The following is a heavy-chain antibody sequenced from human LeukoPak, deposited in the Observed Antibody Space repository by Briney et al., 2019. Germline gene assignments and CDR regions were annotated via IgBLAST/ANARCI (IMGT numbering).Heavy chain of an antibody. CDR1: GFTFSSYG. Sequence: GTSLRLSCAASGFTFSSYGMHWVRQAPGKGLEWVTLIWYDGSNKYYAESVKGRFTISRDNSENTLYLQMNSLRAEDTAVYYCARDKGYSYGHAFDYWGQGTLVTVSP. D-gene: IGHD5-18*01. CDR3: ARDKGYSYGHAFDY. J-gene: IGHJ4*02. CDR2: IWYDGSNK. V-gene: IGHV3-33*01.